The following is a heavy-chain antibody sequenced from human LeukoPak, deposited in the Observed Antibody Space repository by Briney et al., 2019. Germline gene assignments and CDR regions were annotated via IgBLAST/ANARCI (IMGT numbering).Heavy chain of an antibody. D-gene: IGHD2/OR15-2a*01. Sequence: SETLSLTCAVYGGSSSGYYWSWIRQPPGKGLEWIGEINDSGNTNYNPSLKSRVTISLDTSKNQFSLKLSSMTAADTAVYYCARGLRFSTTEKRRKWFDTWGQGTLVTVSP. CDR2: INDSGNT. CDR1: GGSSSGYY. J-gene: IGHJ5*02. CDR3: ARGLRFSTTEKRRKWFDT. V-gene: IGHV4-34*01.